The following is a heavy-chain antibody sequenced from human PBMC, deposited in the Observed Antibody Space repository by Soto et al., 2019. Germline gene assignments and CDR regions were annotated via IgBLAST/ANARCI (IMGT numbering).Heavy chain of an antibody. CDR3: AKGQFDYGDLFDY. D-gene: IGHD4-17*01. J-gene: IGHJ4*02. CDR1: GFTFSSYA. CDR2: ISGSGGST. V-gene: IGHV3-23*01. Sequence: EVQLLESGGGLVQPGGSLRLSCAACGFTFSSYAMSWARQAPGKGLEWVSAISGSGGSTYYADSVKGRFTISRDNSKNTLYLQMNSLRAEDTAVYYCAKGQFDYGDLFDYWGQGTLVTVSS.